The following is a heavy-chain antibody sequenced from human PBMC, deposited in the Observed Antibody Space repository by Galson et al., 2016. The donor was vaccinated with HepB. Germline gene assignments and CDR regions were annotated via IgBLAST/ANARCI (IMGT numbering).Heavy chain of an antibody. CDR1: GFTFSSEA. Sequence: SLRLSCAASGFTFSSEAMTWVRQPPGKGLEWLSSISASASTTYYADSVRGRFTISRDNSKKTVYLQMNSLRVEDTAIYYCGATTQVGYWGQGTLVTVSS. V-gene: IGHV3-23*01. CDR2: ISASASTT. CDR3: GATTQVGY. J-gene: IGHJ4*02. D-gene: IGHD1-26*01.